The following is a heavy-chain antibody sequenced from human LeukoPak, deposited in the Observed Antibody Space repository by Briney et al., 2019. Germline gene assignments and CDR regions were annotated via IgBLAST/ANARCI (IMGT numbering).Heavy chain of an antibody. CDR1: GGTFSSYA. CDR3: AREGAQDGYKAFDY. D-gene: IGHD5-24*01. Sequence: SVKVSCKAFGGTFSSYAISWVRQAPGQGLEWMGRIIPIFGTANYAQKFQGRVTITTDESTSTAYMELSSLRSEDTAVYYCAREGAQDGYKAFDYWGQGTLVTVSS. V-gene: IGHV1-69*05. CDR2: IIPIFGTA. J-gene: IGHJ4*02.